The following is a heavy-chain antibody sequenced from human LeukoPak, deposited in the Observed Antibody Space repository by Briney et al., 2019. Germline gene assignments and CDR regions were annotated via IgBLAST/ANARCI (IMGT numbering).Heavy chain of an antibody. CDR3: TREREPWGMDV. V-gene: IGHV3-66*01. D-gene: IGHD1-26*01. CDR2: IYRDGQS. J-gene: IGHJ6*02. Sequence: GGSLRLSCVASGXRVSTLYMSWVRQAPGKGLEWVSLIYRDGQSYYADSVRGRFTISRDNSKNTVFLQMNNVRVDDTGVYYCTREREPWGMDVWGQGTTVIVSS. CDR1: GXRVSTLY.